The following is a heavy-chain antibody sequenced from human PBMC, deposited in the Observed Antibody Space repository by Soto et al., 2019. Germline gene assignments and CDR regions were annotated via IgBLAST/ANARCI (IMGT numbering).Heavy chain of an antibody. Sequence: SETLSLTCTVSGGSISSSSYYWGWIRQPPGKGLEWIGSIYYSGSTYYNPSLKSRVTIPVDTSKNQFSLKLSSVTAADTAVYYCARLWRFLSGWFDPWGQGTLVTVSS. J-gene: IGHJ5*02. CDR1: GGSISSSSYY. CDR3: ARLWRFLSGWFDP. CDR2: IYYSGST. V-gene: IGHV4-39*01. D-gene: IGHD3-3*01.